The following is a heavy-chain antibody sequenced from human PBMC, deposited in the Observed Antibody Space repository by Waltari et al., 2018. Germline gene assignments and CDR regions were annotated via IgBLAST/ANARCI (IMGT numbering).Heavy chain of an antibody. J-gene: IGHJ3*01. CDR1: GGSITSNRHY. Sequence: HLQESGPGLVQPSVTLSLTRSVSGGSITSNRHYWGWIRQPPGKGPEWTATISYFRDPYTSPSRKSRLTISVDTFKNQFSLKLSSVTAADTSGYYWATYVGASIGTAAFDVWGQGTMVTVSS. CDR2: ISYFRDP. V-gene: IGHV4-39*01. D-gene: IGHD3-16*01. CDR3: ATYVGASIGTAAFDV.